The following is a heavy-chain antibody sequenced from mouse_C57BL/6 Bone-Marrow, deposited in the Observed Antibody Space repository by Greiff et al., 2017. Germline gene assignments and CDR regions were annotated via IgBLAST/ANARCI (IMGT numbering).Heavy chain of an antibody. CDR1: GFTFSDYY. V-gene: IGHV5-12*01. CDR3: ARLGGPFAY. Sequence: EVKLVESGGGLVQPGGSLKLSCAASGFTFSDYYMYWVRQTPEKRLEWVAYISNGGGSTYYPDTVKGRFTISRDNAKNTLYLQMSRLKSEDTAMYYCARLGGPFAYWGQGTLVTVSA. CDR2: ISNGGGST. J-gene: IGHJ3*01.